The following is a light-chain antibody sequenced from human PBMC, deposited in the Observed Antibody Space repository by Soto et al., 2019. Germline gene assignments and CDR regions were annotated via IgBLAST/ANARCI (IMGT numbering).Light chain of an antibody. CDR1: QSVSVNS. J-gene: IGKJ3*01. Sequence: EIVLTQSPGTLSLSPGERATISCRASQSVSVNSLAWYQQKGGQAPRLLIYAASTRATGVPARFSGSGSGTDFALTISRLETEDFAVYYCQPYGCSPFTVGPGTKVDSK. CDR3: QPYGCSPFT. V-gene: IGKV3-20*01. CDR2: AAS.